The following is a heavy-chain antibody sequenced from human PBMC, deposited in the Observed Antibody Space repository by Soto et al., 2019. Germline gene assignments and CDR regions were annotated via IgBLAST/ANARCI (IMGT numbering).Heavy chain of an antibody. Sequence: EVQLVESGGGLVQPGRSLRLSCAASGFTFDDYAMHWVRQAPGKGLEWVSGISWNSGSIGYADSVKGRFTISRDNAKTSLYLQMNSLRAEDTALYYCAKDPGNYYGSGTFLPFDPWGQGTLVTVSS. V-gene: IGHV3-9*01. CDR3: AKDPGNYYGSGTFLPFDP. CDR2: ISWNSGSI. CDR1: GFTFDDYA. J-gene: IGHJ5*02. D-gene: IGHD3-10*01.